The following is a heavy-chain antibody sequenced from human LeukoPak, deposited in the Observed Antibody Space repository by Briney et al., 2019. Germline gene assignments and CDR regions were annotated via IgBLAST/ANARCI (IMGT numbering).Heavy chain of an antibody. D-gene: IGHD1-14*01. CDR2: IIPIFGTA. CDR3: ARDQAAITTPLAWSFAL. J-gene: IGHJ2*01. CDR1: GGTFSSYA. Sequence: SVKVSCKASGGTFSSYAISWVRQAPGQGLEWMGGIIPIFGTANYAQKFQGRVTITTDESTSTAYMELSSLRSEDTAVYYCARDQAAITTPLAWSFALWGRGTLVTVSS. V-gene: IGHV1-69*05.